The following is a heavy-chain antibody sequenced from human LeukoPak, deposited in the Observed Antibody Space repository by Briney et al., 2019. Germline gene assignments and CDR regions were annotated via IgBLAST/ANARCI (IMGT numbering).Heavy chain of an antibody. CDR2: IWYDGSNK. CDR1: GFTFSSYG. Sequence: PGRSLRLSCAASGFTFSSYGMHWVRQAPGKGLEWVAVIWYDGSNKYYADSVKGRFTISRDNSKNTLYLQMNSLRAEDTAVYYCARDEEEGCSKQLYWGQGTLVTVSS. CDR3: ARDEEEGCSKQLY. D-gene: IGHD1-1*01. J-gene: IGHJ4*02. V-gene: IGHV3-33*01.